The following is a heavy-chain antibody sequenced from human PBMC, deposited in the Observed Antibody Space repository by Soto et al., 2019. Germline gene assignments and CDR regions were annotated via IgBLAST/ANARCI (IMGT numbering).Heavy chain of an antibody. CDR1: GFTFSSYG. V-gene: IGHV3-33*01. CDR3: ARWGIAAGDY. J-gene: IGHJ4*02. Sequence: QVQLVESGGGVVQPGRSLRLSCAASGFTFSSYGMHWVRQAPGKGLEWVAVIWYDGSNKYYADSVKGRFTISRDNSKNTRYLQMKSLRAEDTAVYYCARWGIAAGDYWGQGTLVTVSS. CDR2: IWYDGSNK. D-gene: IGHD6-13*01.